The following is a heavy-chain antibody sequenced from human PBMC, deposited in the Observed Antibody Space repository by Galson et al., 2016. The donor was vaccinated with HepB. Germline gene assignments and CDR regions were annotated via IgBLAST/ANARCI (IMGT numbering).Heavy chain of an antibody. Sequence: SLRLSCATSGFTFSHLALHWVRQAPGKGLEWVTVISYDGRKRYCADSVKGRFSISRDDSKSTLYLEMNSLRPEDTAVYHCATDDDGGDYRLDYWGQGTPVTVSS. V-gene: IGHV3-30*04. D-gene: IGHD4-17*01. CDR1: GFTFSHLA. CDR3: ATDDDGGDYRLDY. CDR2: ISYDGRKR. J-gene: IGHJ4*02.